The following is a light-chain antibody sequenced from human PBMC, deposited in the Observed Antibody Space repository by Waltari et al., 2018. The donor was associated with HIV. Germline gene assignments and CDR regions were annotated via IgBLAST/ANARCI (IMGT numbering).Light chain of an antibody. CDR2: GAS. CDR3: QQYDKLPPFT. Sequence: EILMMQSPATLSVFPGERATPSCRASHSVSSNLAWYQQRPGQTPRLLIYGASTRATGVTARFSGSGSGTEFNLTITSLQSEDSAVYYCQQYDKLPPFTFGPGTKVDIK. V-gene: IGKV3-15*01. J-gene: IGKJ3*01. CDR1: HSVSSN.